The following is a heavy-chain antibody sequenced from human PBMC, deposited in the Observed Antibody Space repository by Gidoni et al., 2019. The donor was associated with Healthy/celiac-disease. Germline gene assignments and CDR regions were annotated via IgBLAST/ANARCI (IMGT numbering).Heavy chain of an antibody. V-gene: IGHV4-39*01. J-gene: IGHJ5*02. CDR2: IYYSGST. Sequence: QLPLPESGPGLVKPSETLSLTCTVSGGSFSISSSYWGWIRQPPGKGLEWIGSIYYSGSTYYNPSLKSRVTISVDTAKNQFSLKLSAVTAADTAVYYCARHHVSNRITIFGVVILTAFDPWGQGTLVTVSS. D-gene: IGHD3-3*01. CDR1: GGSFSISSSY. CDR3: ARHHVSNRITIFGVVILTAFDP.